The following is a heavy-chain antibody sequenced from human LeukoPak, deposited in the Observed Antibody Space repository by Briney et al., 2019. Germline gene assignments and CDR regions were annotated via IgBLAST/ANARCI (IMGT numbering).Heavy chain of an antibody. CDR2: INHSGST. CDR1: GGSFSGYY. V-gene: IGHV4-34*01. CDR3: ARGRFAATTAYYYYGMDV. Sequence: SETLSLTCAVYGGSFSGYYWSWIREPPGKGLEWIGEINHSGSTNYNPSLKSRVTISVDTSKNQFSLKLSSVTAADTAVYYCARGRFAATTAYYYYGMDVWGQGTTVTVSS. J-gene: IGHJ6*02. D-gene: IGHD1-7*01.